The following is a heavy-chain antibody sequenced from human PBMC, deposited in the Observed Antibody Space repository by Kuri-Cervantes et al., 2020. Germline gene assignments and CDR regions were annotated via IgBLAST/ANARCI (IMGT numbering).Heavy chain of an antibody. V-gene: IGHV1-18*01. CDR3: ARDGGLQLASFDP. D-gene: IGHD6-13*01. J-gene: IGHJ5*02. CDR1: GYIFTNYA. Sequence: ASVKVSCKASGYIFTNYAIIWVRQAPGQGLEWMGWISAYNDNTKYAQKFQGRVTMTTNTSTDTAYMELRSLRSEDTAVYYCARDGGLQLASFDPWGQGTLVTVSS. CDR2: ISAYNDNT.